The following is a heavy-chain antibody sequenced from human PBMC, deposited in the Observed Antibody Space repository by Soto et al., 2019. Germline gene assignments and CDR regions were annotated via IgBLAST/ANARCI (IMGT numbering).Heavy chain of an antibody. J-gene: IGHJ5*02. D-gene: IGHD6-6*01. CDR1: GGTFSGYA. CDR3: AREGIAALPIPWFAP. Sequence: SVKVSCKASGGTFSGYAIRWVRQAPGQGFEWMGGITPIFGAADYAQKFQGRVTITADESTSTAYMELSSLRSEDTAVYYCAREGIAALPIPWFAPGGQGTLAPVPS. V-gene: IGHV1-69*13. CDR2: ITPIFGAA.